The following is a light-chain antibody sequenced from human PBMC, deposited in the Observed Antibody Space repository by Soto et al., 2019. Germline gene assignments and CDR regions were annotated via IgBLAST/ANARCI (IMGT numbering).Light chain of an antibody. Sequence: QSVLTQPASVSGSPGQSITLSCTGTSSDVGGYNYVSWYQQHPGKAPKLMIYDVSNRPSGVSNRFSGSKSGNTASLTISGLQAEEEADYYCSSYTSSSTSSYVFGTGTKVTVL. V-gene: IGLV2-14*01. CDR2: DVS. CDR3: SSYTSSSTSSYV. CDR1: SSDVGGYNY. J-gene: IGLJ1*01.